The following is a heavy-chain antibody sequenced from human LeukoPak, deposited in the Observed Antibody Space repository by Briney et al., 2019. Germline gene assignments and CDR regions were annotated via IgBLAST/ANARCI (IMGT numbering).Heavy chain of an antibody. Sequence: GGSLRLSCAASGFTFSDYSLSWIRQAPGKGLDGVSCISSDSSYTNYADSVKGGFTITRDNAKNSLYVQMKSLRAEDTAVYYCARGGSPFSSRDYWGQGTLVTVSS. V-gene: IGHV3-11*05. D-gene: IGHD6-6*01. CDR1: GFTFSDYS. CDR3: ARGGSPFSSRDY. J-gene: IGHJ4*02. CDR2: ISSDSSYT.